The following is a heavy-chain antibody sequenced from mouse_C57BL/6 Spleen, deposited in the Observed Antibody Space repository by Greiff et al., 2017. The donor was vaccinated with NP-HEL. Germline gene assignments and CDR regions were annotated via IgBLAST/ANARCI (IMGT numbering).Heavy chain of an antibody. Sequence: VQLQQSGAELVKPGASVKISCKASGYAFSSYWMNWVKQRPGKGLEWIGQIYPGDGDTNYNGKFKGKATLTADKSSSTAYMQLSSLTSEDSAVYFCARSGPVYYFDYWGQGTTLTVSS. D-gene: IGHD1-3*01. J-gene: IGHJ2*01. CDR2: IYPGDGDT. CDR1: GYAFSSYW. CDR3: ARSGPVYYFDY. V-gene: IGHV1-80*01.